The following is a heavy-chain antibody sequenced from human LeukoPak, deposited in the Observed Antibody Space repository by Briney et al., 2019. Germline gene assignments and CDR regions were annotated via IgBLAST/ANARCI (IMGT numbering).Heavy chain of an antibody. J-gene: IGHJ6*03. CDR3: ARTSRDGYNYGYYYYYMDV. D-gene: IGHD5-24*01. V-gene: IGHV4-39*07. CDR1: GGSISSSSYY. CDR2: IYYSGST. Sequence: SETLSLTCTVSGGSISSSSYYWGWIRQPPGEGLEWIGSIYYSGSTYYNPSLKSRVTISVDTSKNQFSLKLSSVTAADTAVYYCARTSRDGYNYGYYYYYMDVWGKGTTVTVSS.